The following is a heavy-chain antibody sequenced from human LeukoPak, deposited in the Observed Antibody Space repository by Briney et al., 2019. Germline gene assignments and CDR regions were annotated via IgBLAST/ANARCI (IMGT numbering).Heavy chain of an antibody. CDR3: ARGYGSGSYFYYFDY. CDR1: GFTFSSYG. J-gene: IGHJ4*02. D-gene: IGHD3-10*01. V-gene: IGHV3-30*03. CDR2: ISYDGSNK. Sequence: GGSLRLSCAASGFTFSSYGMHWVRQAPGKGLEWVAVISYDGSNKYYADSVKGRFTISRDNSKNTLYLQMNSLRAEDTAVYYCARGYGSGSYFYYFDYWGQGTLVTVSS.